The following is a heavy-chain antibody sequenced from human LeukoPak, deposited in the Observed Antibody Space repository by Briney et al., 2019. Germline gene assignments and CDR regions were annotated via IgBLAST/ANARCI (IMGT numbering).Heavy chain of an antibody. CDR1: GFTFSSYW. V-gene: IGHV3-7*01. CDR2: IKQDGSEK. CDR3: ARPYYDILTGYPYYFDY. D-gene: IGHD3-9*01. Sequence: GGSLRLSCAASGFTFSSYWMSWVRQAPGKGLEWVANIKQDGSEKYYVDSVKGRFTISRDNAKNSLYLQMNSLRAEDTAVYYCARPYYDILTGYPYYFDYWGQGTLVTVSS. J-gene: IGHJ4*02.